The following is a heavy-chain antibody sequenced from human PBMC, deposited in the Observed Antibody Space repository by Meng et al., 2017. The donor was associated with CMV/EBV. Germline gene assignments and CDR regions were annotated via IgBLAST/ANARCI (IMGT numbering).Heavy chain of an antibody. CDR3: ARLGELLWFGEPLLGMDV. Sequence: LSLTCAASGFTFSSSWMSWVRQAPGKGLEWVANIKQDGSEKYYVDSVKGRFTISRDNAKNSLYLQMNSLRAEDTAVYYCARLGELLWFGEPLLGMDVWGQGTTVTVSS. J-gene: IGHJ6*02. V-gene: IGHV3-7*01. CDR1: GFTFSSSW. D-gene: IGHD3-10*01. CDR2: IKQDGSEK.